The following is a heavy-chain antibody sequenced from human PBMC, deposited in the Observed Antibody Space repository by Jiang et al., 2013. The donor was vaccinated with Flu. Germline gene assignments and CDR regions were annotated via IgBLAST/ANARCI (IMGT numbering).Heavy chain of an antibody. CDR2: IIPIFGTA. D-gene: IGHD2-2*01. V-gene: IGHV1-69*01. J-gene: IGHJ6*02. CDR1: GGTFSSYA. Sequence: EVKKPGSSVKVSCKASGGTFSSYAISWVRQAPGQGLEWMGGIIPIFGTANYAQKFQGRVTITADESTSTAYMELSSLRSEDTAVYYCARGYCSSTSCPNTSYYYYYGMDVWGQGTTVTVSS. CDR3: ARGYCSSTSCPNTSYYYYYGMDV.